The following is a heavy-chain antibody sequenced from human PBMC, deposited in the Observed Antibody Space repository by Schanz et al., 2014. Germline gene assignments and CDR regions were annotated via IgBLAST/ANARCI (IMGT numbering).Heavy chain of an antibody. CDR2: IHYSGST. CDR3: ARDRYCPGARCPGWFDP. Sequence: QVQLQESGPGLEKPSETLSLTCSVSGGSIRNYYWNWIRQPPGKGVEWIGYIHYSGSTNYNPSLESRVAMSVDTSKNQFSLKLSSVTDADTAVYYCARDRYCPGARCPGWFDPWGQGTLVTVSS. J-gene: IGHJ5*02. V-gene: IGHV4-59*12. CDR1: GGSIRNYY. D-gene: IGHD2-8*02.